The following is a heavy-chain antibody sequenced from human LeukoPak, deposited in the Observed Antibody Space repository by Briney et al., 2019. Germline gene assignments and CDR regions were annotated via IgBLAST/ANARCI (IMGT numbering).Heavy chain of an antibody. CDR1: GYTFTGYY. D-gene: IGHD3-22*01. J-gene: IGHJ4*02. V-gene: IGHV1-2*02. CDR2: INPNSGGT. CDR3: ARAYYDSSGYNFDY. Sequence: ASVKVSCKASGYTFTGYYMHWVRQAPGQGLEWMGWINPNSGGTNYAQKFHGRVTMTRDTSISTAYMELSRLRSDDTAVYYCARAYYDSSGYNFDYWGQGTLVTVSS.